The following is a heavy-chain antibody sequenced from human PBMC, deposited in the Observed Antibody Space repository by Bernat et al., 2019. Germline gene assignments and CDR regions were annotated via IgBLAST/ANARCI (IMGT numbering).Heavy chain of an antibody. CDR1: GGSISSGGYY. J-gene: IGHJ3*02. Sequence: QVQLQESGPGLVKPSQTLSLTCTVSGGSISSGGYYWSWIRQHPGNGLEWIGYIYYSGSTYYNPSLKSRVTISVDTSKNQFSLKLSSVTAADTAVYYCARDEGPNCSGGSCYVAGAFDIWGQGTMVTVSS. CDR2: IYYSGST. D-gene: IGHD2-15*01. CDR3: ARDEGPNCSGGSCYVAGAFDI. V-gene: IGHV4-31*03.